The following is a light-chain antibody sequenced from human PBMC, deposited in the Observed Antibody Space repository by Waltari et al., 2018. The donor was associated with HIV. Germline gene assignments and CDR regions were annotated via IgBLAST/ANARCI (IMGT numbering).Light chain of an antibody. CDR2: GAS. V-gene: IGKV3-15*01. J-gene: IGKJ1*01. CDR3: QQYNSWPRT. Sequence: EIVMTQSQATLSVSHGGGATLSCRASQSVSNSLVWYQQRPGKAPRLLIYGASTRATGIPGRFSGSGSGTEFTLTINSLQSEDFAVYYCQQYNSWPRTFGQGTKVEVK. CDR1: QSVSNS.